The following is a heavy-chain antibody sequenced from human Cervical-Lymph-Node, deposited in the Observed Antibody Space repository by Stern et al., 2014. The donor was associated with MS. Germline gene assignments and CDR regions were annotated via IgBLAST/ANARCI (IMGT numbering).Heavy chain of an antibody. J-gene: IGHJ4*02. CDR3: AKGSSFWSGYYSY. Sequence: QVQLVKSGGGVVQPGRSLRLSCAASGFTFSSYGMHWVRQAPGKGLEWVAVISYDGSNKYYADSVKGRFTISRDNSKNTLYLQMNSLRAEDTAVYYCAKGSSFWSGYYSYWGQGTLVTVSS. CDR1: GFTFSSYG. D-gene: IGHD3-3*01. CDR2: ISYDGSNK. V-gene: IGHV3-30*18.